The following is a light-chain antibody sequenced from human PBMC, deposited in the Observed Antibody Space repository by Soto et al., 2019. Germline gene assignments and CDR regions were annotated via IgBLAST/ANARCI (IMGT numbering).Light chain of an antibody. CDR2: YDD. CDR1: SSNIGNNA. J-gene: IGLJ2*01. V-gene: IGLV1-36*01. CDR3: AAWYDSLNGVV. Sequence: QSVLTQPPSVSGAPRQRVTISCSGSSSNIGNNAVNWYQQLPGKAPKLLIYYDDLLPSGVSDRFSGSKSGTSASLAISGLQSEDEADYYCAAWYDSLNGVVFGGGTKLTVL.